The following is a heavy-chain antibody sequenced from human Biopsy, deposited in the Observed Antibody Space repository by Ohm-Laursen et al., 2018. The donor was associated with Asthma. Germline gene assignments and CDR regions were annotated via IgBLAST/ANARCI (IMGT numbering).Heavy chain of an antibody. CDR3: ARAVDYSHYYGIDV. D-gene: IGHD3-10*01. V-gene: IGHV1-18*01. J-gene: IGHJ6*02. CDR2: SSVYNGNT. Sequence: GASVKVSCKASGYTFNSAGITWVRQAPGQVLEWMGWSSVYNGNTKVAQKLQDRVTMITDTSTSTAYMESRSLRSDDTAVYFCARAVDYSHYYGIDVWGQGTTVTVS. CDR1: GYTFNSAG.